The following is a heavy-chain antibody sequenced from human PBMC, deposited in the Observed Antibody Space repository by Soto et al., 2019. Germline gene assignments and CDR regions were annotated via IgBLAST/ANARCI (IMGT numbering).Heavy chain of an antibody. CDR1: GFTVSSNY. CDR2: IYSGGST. D-gene: IGHD2-2*01. J-gene: IGHJ6*03. CDR3: ARDCSSTSCYDSSIDV. V-gene: IGHV3-66*01. Sequence: EVQLVESGGGLVQPGGSLRLSCAASGFTVSSNYMSWVRQAPGKGLEWVSVIYSGGSTYYADSVKGRFTISRDNSKNTLYLQMNSLRAEDTAVYYCARDCSSTSCYDSSIDVWGKGTTVTVSS.